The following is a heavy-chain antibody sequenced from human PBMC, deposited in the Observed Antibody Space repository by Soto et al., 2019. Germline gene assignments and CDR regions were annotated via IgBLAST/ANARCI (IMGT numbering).Heavy chain of an antibody. CDR2: IIPILGIA. CDR1: GGTFSSYT. CDR3: ASWDDGSGISNDY. D-gene: IGHD3-10*01. Sequence: QVQLVQSGAEVKKPGSSVKVSCKASGGTFSSYTISWVRQAPGQGLEWMGRIIPILGIANYAQKFQGRVTITADKSTSTAYMELSSLRSEDTAVYYCASWDDGSGISNDYWGQGTLVTVSS. V-gene: IGHV1-69*02. J-gene: IGHJ4*02.